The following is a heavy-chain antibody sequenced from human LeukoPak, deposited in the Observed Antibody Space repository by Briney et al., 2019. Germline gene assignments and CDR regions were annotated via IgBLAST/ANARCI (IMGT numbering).Heavy chain of an antibody. Sequence: PSETLSLTCTVSGGSISSYYWSWIRQPPGKGLEWIGEMYLSGTTHSNPSVKSRVTISIDKSKNQFFLNLSSVTAADTAVYYCAGLVGRYSSGLYYYYFDYWGQGTLVTVSS. D-gene: IGHD3-22*01. V-gene: IGHV4-59*12. CDR2: MYLSGTT. J-gene: IGHJ4*02. CDR3: AGLVGRYSSGLYYYYFDY. CDR1: GGSISSYY.